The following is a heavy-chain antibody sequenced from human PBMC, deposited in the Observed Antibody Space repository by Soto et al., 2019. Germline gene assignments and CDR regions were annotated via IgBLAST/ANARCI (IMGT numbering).Heavy chain of an antibody. CDR3: ARLIVGYYYGMDV. D-gene: IGHD3-22*01. Sequence: SETLSLTCTVSGGSISSSSYYWGWIRQPPGKGLEWIGSIYYSGSTYYNPSLKSRVTISVDTSKNQFSLKLSSVTAADTAVYYCARLIVGYYYGMDVWGQGTTVTVSS. CDR2: IYYSGST. J-gene: IGHJ6*02. V-gene: IGHV4-39*01. CDR1: GGSISSSSYY.